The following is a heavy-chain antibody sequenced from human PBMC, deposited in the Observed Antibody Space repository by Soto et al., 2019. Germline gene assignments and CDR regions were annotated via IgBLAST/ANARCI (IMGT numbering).Heavy chain of an antibody. CDR2: ISGSGGST. D-gene: IGHD6-13*01. CDR3: AGSSWSLQRAYNYFRRNYYYGMDV. J-gene: IGHJ6*02. V-gene: IGHV3-23*01. Sequence: GGSLRLSCAASGFTFSSYAMSWVRQAPGKGLEWVSAISGSGGSTYYADSVKGRFTISRDNSKNTLYRQMNSLRAEDTAVYYCAGSSWSLQRAYNYFRRNYYYGMDVWGQGTTVTVSS. CDR1: GFTFSSYA.